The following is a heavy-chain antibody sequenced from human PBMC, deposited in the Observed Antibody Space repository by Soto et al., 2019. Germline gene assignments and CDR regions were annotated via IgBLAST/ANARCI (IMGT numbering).Heavy chain of an antibody. CDR3: AKDGHIWNFYYHMDV. J-gene: IGHJ6*03. Sequence: EEQLLESGGGLVQPGGSLIVSCAASGFLFRNHAMTWVRQAPGKGLEWVSTIGGGGVTKYYADSVKGRFTISRDNSKSTVFLQMNRLRAENTALYYCAKDGHIWNFYYHMDVWGKGTAVTVSS. CDR2: IGGGGVTK. D-gene: IGHD3-3*02. V-gene: IGHV3-23*01. CDR1: GFLFRNHA.